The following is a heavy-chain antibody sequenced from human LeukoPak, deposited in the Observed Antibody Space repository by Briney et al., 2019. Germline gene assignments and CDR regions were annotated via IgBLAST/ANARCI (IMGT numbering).Heavy chain of an antibody. CDR3: ARRSTRDAFDI. Sequence: GESLKISCNSSGYIYTSYWIGWVRQMPGKGLEWMGIMYPGDSETRYSPSFQGQVTISADKSISTAYLQWSSLKASDTALYYCARRSTRDAFDIWGQGTMVTVSS. J-gene: IGHJ3*02. D-gene: IGHD2-2*01. CDR1: GYIYTSYW. CDR2: MYPGDSET. V-gene: IGHV5-51*01.